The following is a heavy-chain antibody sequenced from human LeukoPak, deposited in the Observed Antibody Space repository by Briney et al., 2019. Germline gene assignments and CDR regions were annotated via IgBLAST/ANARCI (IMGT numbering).Heavy chain of an antibody. CDR2: VSYDGSNP. CDR3: ANILTGYWNY. J-gene: IGHJ4*02. V-gene: IGHV3-30*04. D-gene: IGHD3-9*01. Sequence: GGSLRLSCAASGFTFSDYAMLWVRQAPGKGLEWVAIVSYDGSNPYYADSVKGRFTISRDNAKNTLYLQMNSLRAEDTAVYYCANILTGYWNYWGQGTLVTVSS. CDR1: GFTFSDYA.